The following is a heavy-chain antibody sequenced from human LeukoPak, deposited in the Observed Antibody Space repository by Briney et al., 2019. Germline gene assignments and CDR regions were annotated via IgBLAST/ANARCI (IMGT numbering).Heavy chain of an antibody. Sequence: PGGSLRLSCAASGFTFDNYAMHWVLQAPGKGLEWVSGISWNSGSIGYADSVKGRFTISRDNAKNSLYLQMNSLRAEDTALYYCAKDNGEGSRFGSYNYYYGMDVWGQGTTVTVSS. CDR2: ISWNSGSI. D-gene: IGHD4-17*01. CDR3: AKDNGEGSRFGSYNYYYGMDV. V-gene: IGHV3-9*01. J-gene: IGHJ6*02. CDR1: GFTFDNYA.